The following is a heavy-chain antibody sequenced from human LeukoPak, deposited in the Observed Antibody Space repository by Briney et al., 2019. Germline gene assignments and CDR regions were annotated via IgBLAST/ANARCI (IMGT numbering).Heavy chain of an antibody. CDR2: IWYDGSSI. V-gene: IGHV3-33*01. D-gene: IGHD3/OR15-3a*01. CDR1: GFXFSSHG. Sequence: GGSLRLSCAASGFXFSSHGIHWVRQAPGKGLEWVAIIWYDGSSIYYADSVKGRFTISRDNSKNTLYLEMNSLSAEDTAMYYCARDWAGSWDYWGQGTLVTVSS. CDR3: ARDWAGSWDY. J-gene: IGHJ4*02.